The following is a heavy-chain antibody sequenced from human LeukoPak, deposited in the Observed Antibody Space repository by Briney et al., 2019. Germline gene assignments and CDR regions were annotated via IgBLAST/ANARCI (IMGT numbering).Heavy chain of an antibody. Sequence: PSETLSLTCTVSGGSISSYYWSWIRQPPGKGLEWIGYIYYSGSTNYNPSLKSRVTISVDTSKNQFSLKLSSVTATDTAVYYCARLVVMGLYFDYWGQGTLVTVSS. J-gene: IGHJ4*02. CDR1: GGSISSYY. D-gene: IGHD3-22*01. CDR3: ARLVVMGLYFDY. CDR2: IYYSGST. V-gene: IGHV4-59*12.